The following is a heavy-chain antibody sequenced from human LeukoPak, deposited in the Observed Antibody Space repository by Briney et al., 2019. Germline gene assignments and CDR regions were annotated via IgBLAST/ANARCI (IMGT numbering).Heavy chain of an antibody. CDR2: ISTSGTTI. CDR3: ARPQWTGKGYYGMDV. D-gene: IGHD3/OR15-3a*01. J-gene: IGHJ6*02. CDR1: GFTFSSYG. Sequence: GRSLRLSCAASGFTFSSYGMHWVRQAPGKGLEWVSYISTSGTTIYYADSVKGRFTISRDNAKNSLFLQMNSLRVEDTAVYHCARPQWTGKGYYGMDVWGQGTTVTVSS. V-gene: IGHV3-48*04.